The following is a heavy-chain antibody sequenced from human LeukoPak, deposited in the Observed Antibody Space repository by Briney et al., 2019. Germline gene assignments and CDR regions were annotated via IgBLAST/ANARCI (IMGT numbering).Heavy chain of an antibody. CDR2: LYSDGRT. V-gene: IGHV3-53*01. CDR1: GFTVNSNY. J-gene: IGHJ4*02. Sequence: GGSLGLSCAASGFTVNSNYMNWVRQAPGKGLEWVSDLYSDGRTYYADSVKGRFTISRDTSKNTLYLQVNSLRAEDTAVYYCARGGGYYPIDYWGQGTLVTVSS. D-gene: IGHD2-15*01. CDR3: ARGGGYYPIDY.